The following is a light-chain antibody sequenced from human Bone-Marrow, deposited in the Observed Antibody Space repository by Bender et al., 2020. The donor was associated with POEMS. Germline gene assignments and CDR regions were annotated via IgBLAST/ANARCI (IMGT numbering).Light chain of an antibody. Sequence: SSVVTQPPSLSVAPGKTARITCEKNNIGRESVHWYQQKPGQAPTLVVFDDSDRPPGIPERFSGSNSGNTATLIITRVEAGDEADYYCQVWNNSGDLDIFGGGTKLTVL. CDR2: DDS. CDR3: QVWNNSGDLDI. CDR1: NIGRES. J-gene: IGLJ2*01. V-gene: IGLV3-21*03.